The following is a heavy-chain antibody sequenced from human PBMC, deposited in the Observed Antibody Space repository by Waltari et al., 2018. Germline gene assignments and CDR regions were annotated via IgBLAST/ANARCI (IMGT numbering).Heavy chain of an antibody. D-gene: IGHD3-9*01. CDR1: GFTFRSYS. Sequence: EVQLLESGGGLVQPGGSLRLSCAASGFTFRSYSMSWVRQAPGKWLEWVSSISSNGAGTYFADSVKGRFTISRDNSQNTLYLQISSLRVEDTAIYYCVKDRPDWPIDFWGQGTRVTVSS. V-gene: IGHV3-23*01. J-gene: IGHJ4*02. CDR3: VKDRPDWPIDF. CDR2: ISSNGAGT.